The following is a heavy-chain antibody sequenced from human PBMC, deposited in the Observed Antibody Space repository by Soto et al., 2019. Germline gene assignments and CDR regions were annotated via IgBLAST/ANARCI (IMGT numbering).Heavy chain of an antibody. J-gene: IGHJ4*02. CDR2: IGASGAGI. D-gene: IGHD3-10*01. V-gene: IGHV3-23*01. CDR1: GFTFSTYA. Sequence: EVHLLESGGGLVQPGGSLRLSCAGSGFTFSTYAMSWVRQAPGKGLEWVSGIGASGAGIYYRDSVKGRFIISRDNSKNTLYLQMKSLRVEDTSVYYCALRKTGSYFDYWGQGTLVTVSS. CDR3: ALRKTGSYFDY.